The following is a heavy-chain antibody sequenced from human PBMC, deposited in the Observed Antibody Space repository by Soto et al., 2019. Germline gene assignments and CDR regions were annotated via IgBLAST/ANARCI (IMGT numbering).Heavy chain of an antibody. CDR1: GDSISSSVYY. D-gene: IGHD3-16*01. V-gene: IGHV4-31*03. J-gene: IGHJ6*02. CDR2: IFYSGST. CDR3: ARNLYTTTGGFYGMDV. Sequence: KPSETLSLTCTVSGDSISSSVYYWSWIRQHPEKGLEWIGYIFYSGSTYYNPSLKSRVTISIDTSKNQFSLKLSSVTAADTAVYYCARNLYTTTGGFYGMDVWGQGTTVTVSS.